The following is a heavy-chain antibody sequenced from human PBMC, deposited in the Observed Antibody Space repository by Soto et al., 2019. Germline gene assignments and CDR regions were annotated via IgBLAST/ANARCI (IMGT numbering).Heavy chain of an antibody. Sequence: ASVKVSCKASGYTFTNYGVSWVRQAPGQGLEGLGWISTYHSNTNSAPRLQGRLTMTTDTTASTPYMELRSLTSDDTAGYYCARATRDSCSGGDCFYFEYWGQGALVTFSS. CDR2: ISTYHSNT. CDR3: ARATRDSCSGGDCFYFEY. D-gene: IGHD2-21*02. CDR1: GYTFTNYG. J-gene: IGHJ4*02. V-gene: IGHV1-18*04.